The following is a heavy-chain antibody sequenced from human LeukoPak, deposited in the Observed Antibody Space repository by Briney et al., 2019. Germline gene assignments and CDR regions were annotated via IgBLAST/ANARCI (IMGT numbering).Heavy chain of an antibody. D-gene: IGHD1-26*01. CDR3: ARGGWDNWFDP. CDR2: ISAYNGNT. CDR1: GDTFTNYG. Sequence: ASVRVSCKASGDTFTNYGINWVRQAPGQRPEWMGWISAYNGNTYYAQRLQGRVTMTTDTSTSTAYMELRSLRSDDTAVYYCARGGWDNWFDPWGQGTLVTVSS. V-gene: IGHV1-18*01. J-gene: IGHJ5*02.